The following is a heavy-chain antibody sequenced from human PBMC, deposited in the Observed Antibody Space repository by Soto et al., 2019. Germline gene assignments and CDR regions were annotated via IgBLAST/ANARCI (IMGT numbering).Heavy chain of an antibody. CDR1: GGSISSYY. V-gene: IGHV4-59*01. CDR3: ARDNGYSYGYTLDH. Sequence: SETLSLTCTVSGGSISSYYWSWIRQPPGRGLEWIGYIYSSGSTHYNPSLKSRVTISVDTSKNQFSLKLSSVTAADTAVYYCARDNGYSYGYTLDHWGQGTLVTVSS. D-gene: IGHD5-18*01. CDR2: IYSSGST. J-gene: IGHJ4*02.